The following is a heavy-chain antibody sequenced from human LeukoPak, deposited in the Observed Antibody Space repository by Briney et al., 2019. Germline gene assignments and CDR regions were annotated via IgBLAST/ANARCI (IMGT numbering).Heavy chain of an antibody. CDR2: IYTSGST. D-gene: IGHD3-22*01. J-gene: IGHJ4*02. Sequence: PSETLSLTCTVSGGSISSGSYYWSWIGQPAGKGLEWIGRIYTSGSTNYNPSLKSPVTISVDTSKNQFSLKLSSVPAAATAVYYCARDSSAHYDSSGYYDSWGQGTLVTVSS. CDR3: ARDSSAHYDSSGYYDS. CDR1: GGSISSGSYY. V-gene: IGHV4-61*02.